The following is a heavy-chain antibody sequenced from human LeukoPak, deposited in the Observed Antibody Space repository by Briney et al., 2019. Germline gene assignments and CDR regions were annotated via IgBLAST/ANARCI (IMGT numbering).Heavy chain of an antibody. CDR3: ASLAVAGLSEGY. CDR1: GGSISSDSYY. J-gene: IGHJ4*02. D-gene: IGHD6-19*01. Sequence: SETLSLTCTVSGGSISSDSYYWAWIRQPPGKGLEWIASIYHSGSTYHNPSLKSRVTISVDTSRNQFSLKLSSVTAADTAVYYCASLAVAGLSEGYWGQGTLVIVSS. V-gene: IGHV4-39*01. CDR2: IYHSGST.